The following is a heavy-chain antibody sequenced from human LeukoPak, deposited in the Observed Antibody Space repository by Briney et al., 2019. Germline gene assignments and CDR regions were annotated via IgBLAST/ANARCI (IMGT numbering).Heavy chain of an antibody. CDR2: IWYDGSNK. J-gene: IGHJ6*02. D-gene: IGHD2-21*02. V-gene: IGHV3-33*01. CDR3: ARGTDSAADGMDV. CDR1: GFTFSSYG. Sequence: GRSLRLSCAASGFTFSSYGMHWVRQAPGEGLEWVAVIWYDGSNKYYADSVKGRFTISRDNSKNTLYLQMNSLRAEDTAVYYCARGTDSAADGMDVWGQGTTVTVPS.